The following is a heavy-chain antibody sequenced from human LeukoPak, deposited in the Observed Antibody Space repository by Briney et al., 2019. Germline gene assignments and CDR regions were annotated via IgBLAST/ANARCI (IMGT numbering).Heavy chain of an antibody. Sequence: SETLSLTCAVYGGSFSGYYWSWIRQPPGKGLEWIGEINHSGSTNYNPSLKSRVTISVDTSKNQFSLKLSSVTAADTAVYYCARGGYGYDYGGQGTLVTVSS. J-gene: IGHJ4*02. D-gene: IGHD5-12*01. CDR3: ARGGYGYDY. CDR1: GGSFSGYY. CDR2: INHSGST. V-gene: IGHV4-34*01.